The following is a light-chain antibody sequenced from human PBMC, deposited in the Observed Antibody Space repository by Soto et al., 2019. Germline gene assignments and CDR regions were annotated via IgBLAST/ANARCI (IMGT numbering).Light chain of an antibody. CDR3: QQYNSYSPWT. CDR2: DAS. Sequence: DIQMTQSPSTLSGSVGDRVTITCRASQTISSWLAWYQQKPGKAPKLLIYDASSLEIGVPSRFSGSGSGTEFTLTISSLQPDDFATYYCQQYNSYSPWTFGQGTKVDIK. J-gene: IGKJ1*01. V-gene: IGKV1-5*01. CDR1: QTISSW.